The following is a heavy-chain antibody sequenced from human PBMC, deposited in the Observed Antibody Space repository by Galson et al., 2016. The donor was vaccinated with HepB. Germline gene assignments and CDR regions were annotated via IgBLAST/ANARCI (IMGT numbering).Heavy chain of an antibody. J-gene: IGHJ4*02. CDR3: ARDKGADTPFDY. CDR1: GFIFSRNA. V-gene: IGHV3-74*03. Sequence: SLRLSCAASGFIFSRNAMSWVRQAPGKGLEWVSRITSDGSSITYADFVKGRFTVSRDNAKNTVYLQMTRLRVEDTAVYYCARDKGADTPFDYWSQGSRVTVAS. D-gene: IGHD3-16*01. CDR2: ITSDGSSI.